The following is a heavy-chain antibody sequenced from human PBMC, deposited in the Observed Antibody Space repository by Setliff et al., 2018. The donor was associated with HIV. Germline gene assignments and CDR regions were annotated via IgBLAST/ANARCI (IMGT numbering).Heavy chain of an antibody. CDR2: INHSGST. CDR3: AIVRDYTGSWFRPFYLDF. CDR1: GGSFSAYH. D-gene: IGHD3-3*01. J-gene: IGHJ4*01. V-gene: IGHV4-34*01. Sequence: SETLSLTCAVYGGSFSAYHWSWIRQTPGKGLEWLGEINHSGSTAYNLALESRVSMSIDTSKNQFSLKLTSVTAADTAIYYCAIVRDYTGSWFRPFYLDFWGHGNLVTVSS.